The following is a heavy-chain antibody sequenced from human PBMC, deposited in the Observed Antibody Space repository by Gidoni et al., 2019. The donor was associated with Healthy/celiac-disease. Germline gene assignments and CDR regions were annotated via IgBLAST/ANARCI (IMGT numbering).Heavy chain of an antibody. Sequence: AQLLESGGGVVQPGRSPRLSCAASGFTSSRSGMHWFRQAPGKGLEWVAVIWYDGSNKYYADSVKGRLTISRDNSKNTLYLQMNSLRAEDTAVYYWARDPHRYQLGNAEYFQHWGQGTLVTVSS. CDR1: GFTSSRSG. J-gene: IGHJ1*01. CDR2: IWYDGSNK. CDR3: ARDPHRYQLGNAEYFQH. V-gene: IGHV3-33*01. D-gene: IGHD2-2*01.